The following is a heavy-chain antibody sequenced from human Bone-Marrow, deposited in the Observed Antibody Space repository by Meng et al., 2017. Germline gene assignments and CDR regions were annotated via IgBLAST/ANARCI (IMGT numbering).Heavy chain of an antibody. CDR2: ISYDGSNK. CDR3: ARVIVYPKNYYFDY. J-gene: IGHJ4*02. CDR1: GFTFSSYA. D-gene: IGHD2-15*01. Sequence: GESLKISCEASGFTFSSYAMHWVRQAPGKGLEWVSVISYDGSNKYYADSVKGRFTISRDNSKNTLYLQMNSLRAEYTAVYHCARVIVYPKNYYFDYWGQGTLVTVSS. V-gene: IGHV3-30*04.